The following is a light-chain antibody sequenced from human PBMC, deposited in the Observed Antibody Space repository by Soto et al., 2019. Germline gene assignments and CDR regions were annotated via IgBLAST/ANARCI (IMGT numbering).Light chain of an antibody. CDR2: DNN. CDR1: SSNIGNNY. CDR3: GTWDSRLSVSYV. Sequence: QSVLTQPPSVSAAPGQKVTISCSGSSSNIGNNYVSWYQQLPGTAPKLLIYDNNKRPSGIPDRFSGSKSGTSATLGITGLQTGDEAEYYCGTWDSRLSVSYVLGNGTKVNV. V-gene: IGLV1-51*01. J-gene: IGLJ1*01.